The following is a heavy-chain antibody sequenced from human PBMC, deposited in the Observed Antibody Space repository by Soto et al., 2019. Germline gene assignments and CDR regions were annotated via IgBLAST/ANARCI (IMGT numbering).Heavy chain of an antibody. V-gene: IGHV3-74*01. CDR2: IYTDGSRA. D-gene: IGHD1-7*01. J-gene: IGHJ4*02. CDR1: GFTFSSHW. Sequence: EVQLVESGGGLVQPGGSLRLSCEASGFTFSSHWMHWVRQAPGKGLVWVSRIYTDGSRADYAGSVKGRFTISRDNAKNTVYLQVNSLGAEDTAVYYCARGAQNYYYFDYWGQGTLVTVSS. CDR3: ARGAQNYYYFDY.